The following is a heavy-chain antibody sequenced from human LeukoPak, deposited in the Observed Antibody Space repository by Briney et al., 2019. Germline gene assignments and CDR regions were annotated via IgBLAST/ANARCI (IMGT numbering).Heavy chain of an antibody. CDR2: IKEDGSEK. Sequence: PGGSLRLSCAASGFTFSNYWMSWVRQAPGKGPEWVANIKEDGSEKYYVDSVKGRFTISRDNAKNSLYLQMNSLRAEDTAVYYCARDFFAPGIPAANYMDVWGKGTTVTVSS. CDR1: GFTFSNYW. V-gene: IGHV3-7*01. CDR3: ARDFFAPGIPAANYMDV. D-gene: IGHD6-13*01. J-gene: IGHJ6*03.